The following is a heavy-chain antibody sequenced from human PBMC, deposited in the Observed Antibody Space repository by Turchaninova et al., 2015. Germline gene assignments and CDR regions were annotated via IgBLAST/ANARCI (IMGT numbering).Heavy chain of an antibody. CDR1: GYTFTSYY. CDR3: ARDMET. D-gene: IGHD1-1*01. V-gene: IGHV1-46*01. Sequence: QVQLVQSGAEVKKPGASVKVSCRASGYTFTSYYMHWVRPAPVQGLEWMGINHPSGGSTDNAQKFQGRRTMTRETSTSTVYMELSSLRSEDTAVYYCARDMETWGQGTLLTVSS. J-gene: IGHJ5*02. CDR2: NHPSGGST.